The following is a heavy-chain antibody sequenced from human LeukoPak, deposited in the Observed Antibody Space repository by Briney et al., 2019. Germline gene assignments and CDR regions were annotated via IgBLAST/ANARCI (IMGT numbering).Heavy chain of an antibody. CDR1: GYTFTSYD. V-gene: IGHV1-8*01. CDR2: MNPNSGNT. D-gene: IGHD6-13*01. Sequence: GSVKVSCKASGYTFTSYDINWVRQATGQGLEWMGWMNPNSGNTDYAQKFQGRVTMTRNTSISTAYMELSSLRSEDTAVYYCARVLYSSSWYGDYNWFDPWGQGTLVTVSS. CDR3: ARVLYSSSWYGDYNWFDP. J-gene: IGHJ5*02.